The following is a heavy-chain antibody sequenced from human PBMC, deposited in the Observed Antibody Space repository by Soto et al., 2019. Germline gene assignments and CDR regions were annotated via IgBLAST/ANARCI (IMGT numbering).Heavy chain of an antibody. CDR3: AKDDYDFWSGYYTPYYYYGMDV. CDR1: GFTFSSYG. V-gene: IGHV3-30*18. D-gene: IGHD3-3*01. Sequence: GGSLRPSCAASGFTFSSYGMHWVRQAPGKGLEWVAVISYDGSNKYYADSVKGRFTISRDNSKNTLYLQMNSLRAEDTAVYYCAKDDYDFWSGYYTPYYYYGMDVWGQGTTVTVSS. J-gene: IGHJ6*02. CDR2: ISYDGSNK.